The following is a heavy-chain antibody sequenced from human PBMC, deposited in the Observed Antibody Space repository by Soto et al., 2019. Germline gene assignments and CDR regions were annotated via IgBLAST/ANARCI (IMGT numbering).Heavy chain of an antibody. D-gene: IGHD6-19*01. J-gene: IGHJ4*02. CDR1: GFTFSGSA. CDR3: TRPKRAVAGTGENDY. CDR2: IRSKANSYAT. V-gene: IGHV3-73*01. Sequence: EVQLVESGGGLVQPGGSLKLSCAASGFTFSGSAMHWVRQASGKGLEWVGRIRSKANSYATAYAASVKGRFTISRDDSKNTAYLQMNSLKTEDTAVYYCTRPKRAVAGTGENDYWGQGTLVTVSS.